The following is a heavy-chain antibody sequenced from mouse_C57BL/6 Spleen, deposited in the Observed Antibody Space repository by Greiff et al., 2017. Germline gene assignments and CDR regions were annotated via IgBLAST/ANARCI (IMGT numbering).Heavy chain of an antibody. D-gene: IGHD1-1*01. CDR3: ARGSSPFFAY. V-gene: IGHV5-6*01. CDR2: ISSGGSYT. Sequence: EVQLVESGGDLVKPGGSLKLSCAASGFTFSSYGMSWVRQTPDKKLEWVATISSGGSYTYYPDSVKGRFTISRDNAKNTLYLQMSSLKSEDTAMYYCARGSSPFFAYWGQGTLVTVSA. J-gene: IGHJ3*01. CDR1: GFTFSSYG.